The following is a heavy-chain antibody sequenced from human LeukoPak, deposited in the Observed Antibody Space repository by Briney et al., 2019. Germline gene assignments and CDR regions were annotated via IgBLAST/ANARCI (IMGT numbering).Heavy chain of an antibody. V-gene: IGHV3-30*18. Sequence: GGSLRLSCAASGFTFSSYGMHWVRQAPGKGLEWVAVISYDGSNKYYADSVKGRFTISRDNSKNTLYLQMNSLRAEDTAVYYCAKDREATIFGVIIHPFDPWGQGTLVTVSS. CDR3: AKDREATIFGVIIHPFDP. J-gene: IGHJ5*02. CDR2: ISYDGSNK. CDR1: GFTFSSYG. D-gene: IGHD3-3*01.